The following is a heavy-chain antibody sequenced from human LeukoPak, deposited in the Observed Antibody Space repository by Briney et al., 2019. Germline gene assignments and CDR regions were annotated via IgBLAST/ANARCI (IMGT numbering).Heavy chain of an antibody. CDR3: ATPLVGALDAFDI. Sequence: KSSETLSLTCTVSGGSISTYYWSWIRQPPGKGLEWIGYIYYSGSTNYNPSLKSRVTISVDTSKDQFSLKLSSVTAADTAVYYCATPLVGALDAFDIWGQGTMVTVSS. J-gene: IGHJ3*02. CDR2: IYYSGST. CDR1: GGSISTYY. D-gene: IGHD1-26*01. V-gene: IGHV4-59*01.